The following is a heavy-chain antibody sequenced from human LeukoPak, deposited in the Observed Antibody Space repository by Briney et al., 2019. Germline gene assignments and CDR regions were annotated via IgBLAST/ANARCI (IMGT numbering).Heavy chain of an antibody. CDR3: ARPLFCAFDNCGYWLDP. CDR2: INPNGDAT. J-gene: IGHJ5*02. D-gene: IGHD1-20*01. CDR1: GYTFTKYL. Sequence: ASVKVSCKTSGYTFTKYLIHWVRQAPGQGLEWVGTINPNGDATNYAPRLQGRLTLTQDTSPSTVYMELRGLTPDDTAVYYCARPLFCAFDNCGYWLDPWGPGTLVTVSS. V-gene: IGHV1-46*01.